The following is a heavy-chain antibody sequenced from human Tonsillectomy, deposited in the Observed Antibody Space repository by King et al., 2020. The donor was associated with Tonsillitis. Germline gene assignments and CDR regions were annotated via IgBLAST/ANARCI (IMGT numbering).Heavy chain of an antibody. D-gene: IGHD3-16*02. CDR2: ISGSGGST. Sequence: VQLVESGGGLVQPGGSLRLSCAASGFTFSSYAMSWVRQAPGKGLEWVSAISGSGGSTYYADSVKGRFTISRDNSKNTPYLQMNSLRAEDTAVYYCAKDRPPFGGVLAVFDYWGQGTLVTVAS. V-gene: IGHV3-23*04. CDR1: GFTFSSYA. J-gene: IGHJ4*02. CDR3: AKDRPPFGGVLAVFDY.